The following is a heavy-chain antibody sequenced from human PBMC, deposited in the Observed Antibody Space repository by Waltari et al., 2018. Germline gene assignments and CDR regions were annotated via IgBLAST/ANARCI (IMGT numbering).Heavy chain of an antibody. J-gene: IGHJ4*02. CDR2: MNPNRGNT. V-gene: IGHV1-8*01. CDR3: ARGPNLLPGIAVAAFDY. Sequence: VQLVQSGAEVKKPGASVKVSCKASGYTFTSYDINWVRQAPGQGLEWMGGMNPNRGNTGYAQKFQGRVTMTRNTSISTADMELSSLRSEDTAVYYCARGPNLLPGIAVAAFDYWGQGTLVTVSS. CDR1: GYTFTSYD. D-gene: IGHD6-19*01.